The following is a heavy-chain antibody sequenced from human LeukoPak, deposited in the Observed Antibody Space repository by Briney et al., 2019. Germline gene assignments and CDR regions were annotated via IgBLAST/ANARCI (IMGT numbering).Heavy chain of an antibody. CDR1: GGSISSYY. CDR3: AKNGKDNYDMFFDY. V-gene: IGHV3-23*01. D-gene: IGHD3-9*01. CDR2: LGDNDGRT. J-gene: IGHJ4*02. Sequence: ETLSLTCTVSGGSISSYYWSWIRQPPGKGLEWVSSLGDNDGRTFYADSVKGRFTISRDNSKNTLYLQMNSLRAEDTATYYCAKNGKDNYDMFFDYWGQGTLVTVSS.